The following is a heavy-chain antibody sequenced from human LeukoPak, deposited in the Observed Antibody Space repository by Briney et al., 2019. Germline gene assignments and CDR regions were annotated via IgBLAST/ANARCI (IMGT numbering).Heavy chain of an antibody. V-gene: IGHV3-21*01. J-gene: IGHJ4*02. CDR1: GFTFSSYG. CDR2: ISSSSTYI. CDR3: ARDAGDCVSTTCYGGAWDH. Sequence: GGSLRLSCAASGFTFSSYGMHWVRQAPGEGLEWVSSISSSSTYIYHAGSVRGRFTISRDNAKKSLYLQMNSLKAEDTAVYYCARDAGDCVSTTCYGGAWDHWGQGTLVTVSS. D-gene: IGHD2/OR15-2a*01.